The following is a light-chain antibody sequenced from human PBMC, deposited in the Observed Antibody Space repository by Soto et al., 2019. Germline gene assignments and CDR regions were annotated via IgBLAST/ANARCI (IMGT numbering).Light chain of an antibody. Sequence: DIQLTQSPSSLSASVGDRVTLTCRASLNINTHLTWYQQKSGEDPKLLIYAVGTLQSGAPSGFSGSGSGTEFPITINSPQPEDFATYFCQQSYDTPFTFGRGTKVEIK. CDR2: AVG. J-gene: IGKJ3*01. CDR1: LNINTH. V-gene: IGKV1-39*01. CDR3: QQSYDTPFT.